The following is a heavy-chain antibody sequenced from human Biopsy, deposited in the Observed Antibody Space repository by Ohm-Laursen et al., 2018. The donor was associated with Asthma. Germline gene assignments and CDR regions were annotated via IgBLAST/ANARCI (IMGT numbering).Heavy chain of an antibody. CDR1: GDSLGSFINYA. V-gene: IGHV1-69*13. Sequence: AASVKVSCNASGDSLGSFINYAISWVRQAPRQGLEWMGGLIPVLGTADYAPMFKGRVTITADESTSTAYLELTSLRFEDTAVYYCARGYSGTDRIVYYYSGMEVWGQGTTVTVSS. D-gene: IGHD5-12*01. CDR2: LIPVLGTA. J-gene: IGHJ6*02. CDR3: ARGYSGTDRIVYYYSGMEV.